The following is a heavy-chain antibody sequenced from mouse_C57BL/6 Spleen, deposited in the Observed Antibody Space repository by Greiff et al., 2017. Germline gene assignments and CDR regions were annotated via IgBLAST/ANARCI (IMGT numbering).Heavy chain of an antibody. Sequence: EVQRVESGRGLVKPGGSLKLSCAASGFTFSDYGMHWVRQAPEKGLEWVAYLSSGSSTIYYAATVKGRITISIDNAKNTLFLQMTSLKSEDTAMYYCTRHWDYFDYWGQGTTLTVSS. CDR3: TRHWDYFDY. V-gene: IGHV5-17*01. CDR2: LSSGSSTI. CDR1: GFTFSDYG. J-gene: IGHJ2*01.